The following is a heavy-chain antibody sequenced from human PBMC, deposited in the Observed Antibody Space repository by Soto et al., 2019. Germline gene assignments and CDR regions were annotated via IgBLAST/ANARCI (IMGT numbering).Heavy chain of an antibody. CDR1: GYSISSGYY. D-gene: IGHD5-18*01. J-gene: IGHJ2*01. Sequence: PSETLSLTCAVSGYSISSGYYWGWIRQPPGKGLEWIGSIYHSGSTYYNPSLKSRVTISVDTSKNQFSLKLSSVTAADTAVYYCARGRSGYSYGKYWYVDLWGRATLATVSS. V-gene: IGHV4-38-2*01. CDR3: ARGRSGYSYGKYWYVDL. CDR2: IYHSGST.